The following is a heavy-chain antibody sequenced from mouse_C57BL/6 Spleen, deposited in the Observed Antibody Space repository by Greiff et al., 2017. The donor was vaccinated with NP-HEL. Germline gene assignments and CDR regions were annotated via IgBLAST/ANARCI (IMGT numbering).Heavy chain of an antibody. Sequence: EVKLVESGPELVKPGDSVKISCKASGYSFTGYFMNWVMQSHGKSLEWIGRINPYNGDTFYNQKFKGKATLTVDKSSSTAHMELRSLTFEDSAVYYCARTTTVVDGIGYAMDYWGQGTSVTVSS. J-gene: IGHJ4*01. V-gene: IGHV1-20*01. CDR2: INPYNGDT. CDR1: GYSFTGYF. CDR3: ARTTTVVDGIGYAMDY. D-gene: IGHD1-1*01.